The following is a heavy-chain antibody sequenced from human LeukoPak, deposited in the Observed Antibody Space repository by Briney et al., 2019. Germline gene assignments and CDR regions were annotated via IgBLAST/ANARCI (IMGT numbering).Heavy chain of an antibody. Sequence: PSETLSLTCSVSGASMHNHYWSWLRQPPGKALEWIGYVSDSETTNYNPSLKSRGSMSVDTSKNEFSLRLSSVTAADTALYYCATRPAETTWFGVFDYWSRGTLVTVSS. J-gene: IGHJ4*02. D-gene: IGHD3-10*01. CDR1: GASMHNHY. V-gene: IGHV4-59*11. CDR3: ATRPAETTWFGVFDY. CDR2: VSDSETT.